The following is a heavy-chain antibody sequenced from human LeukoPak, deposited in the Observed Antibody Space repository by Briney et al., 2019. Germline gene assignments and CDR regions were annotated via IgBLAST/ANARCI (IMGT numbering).Heavy chain of an antibody. Sequence: GGSLRLSCAASGFTVSSSYMSWVRQAPGKGLEWVSVIYSGGITYYADSVKGRFIISRDNSKNTMYLQMNSLRAEDTAVYYCGVNSDYWGQGTLVTVSS. CDR1: GFTVSSSY. D-gene: IGHD4-23*01. CDR2: IYSGGIT. CDR3: GVNSDY. V-gene: IGHV3-53*01. J-gene: IGHJ4*02.